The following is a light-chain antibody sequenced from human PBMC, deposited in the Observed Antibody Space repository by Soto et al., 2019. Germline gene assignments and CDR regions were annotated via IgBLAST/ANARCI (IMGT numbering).Light chain of an antibody. CDR2: GAS. V-gene: IGKV3-20*01. J-gene: IGKJ2*01. CDR3: QRYDISPFP. CDR1: QSVSSTY. Sequence: EIVLTQSPGTLSLSPGERATLSSRASQSVSSTYLAWYQQKPGQAPRLLIYGASSRATGIPDRFSGSGSGTDFTLTISRLEPEDFAVYYCQRYDISPFPFGQGTKLEI.